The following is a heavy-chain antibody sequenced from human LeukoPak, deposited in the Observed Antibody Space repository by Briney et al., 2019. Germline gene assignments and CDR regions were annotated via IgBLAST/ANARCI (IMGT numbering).Heavy chain of an antibody. V-gene: IGHV4-34*01. D-gene: IGHD6-13*01. CDR2: INHSGST. CDR3: ARETLAAAGTLSFDY. J-gene: IGHJ4*02. Sequence: SETLSLTCAVYGGSFSDYYWSWIRQPPEKGLEWIAEINHSGSTNYNPSLKSRVTISVDRSKNQFSLKLSSVTAADTAVYYCARETLAAAGTLSFDYWGQGTLVTVSS. CDR1: GGSFSDYY.